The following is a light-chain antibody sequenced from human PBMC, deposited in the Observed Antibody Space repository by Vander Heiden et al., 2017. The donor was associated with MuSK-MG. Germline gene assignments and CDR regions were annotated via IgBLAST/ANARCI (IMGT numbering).Light chain of an antibody. CDR1: QTISNY. Sequence: DIQMTQSPSSLSASVGDRVTITRRASQTISNYLNWYQQTPGKAPKLLIYAASSLQSGVPSRFSGSGSGTQFTLTVSSLQPEDFATYYCQQSYSTPSTFGQGTKLEIK. J-gene: IGKJ2*01. CDR3: QQSYSTPST. CDR2: AAS. V-gene: IGKV1-39*01.